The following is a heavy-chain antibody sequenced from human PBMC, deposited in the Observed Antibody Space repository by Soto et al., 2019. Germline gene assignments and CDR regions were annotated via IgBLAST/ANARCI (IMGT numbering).Heavy chain of an antibody. D-gene: IGHD3-10*01. CDR1: GYTFSSYC. Sequence: ASVKVSCKASGYTFSSYCISWVRQAPGQGLEWMGWISGYNGNTKFAQKLQGRLTMTTDTSTSTAYMELRSLRSDDTAVYFCARLYGAPAYYSDYWGRGTLVTVSS. CDR3: ARLYGAPAYYSDY. V-gene: IGHV1-18*01. CDR2: ISGYNGNT. J-gene: IGHJ4*02.